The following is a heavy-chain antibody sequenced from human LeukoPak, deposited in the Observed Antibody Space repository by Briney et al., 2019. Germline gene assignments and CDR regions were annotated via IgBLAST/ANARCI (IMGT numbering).Heavy chain of an antibody. D-gene: IGHD6-19*01. V-gene: IGHV3-48*02. J-gene: IGHJ3*01. CDR2: ISISSGSI. CDR3: ARGGYSSGWSRSAFDV. Sequence: GGSLRLSCAASGFTFTSYTMNWVRQAPGKGLEWVSYISISSGSIHYADSVKGRFTISRDNAKNSLYLQMNSLRDEDTAMYYCARGGYSSGWSRSAFDVWGQGTMVTVSS. CDR1: GFTFTSYT.